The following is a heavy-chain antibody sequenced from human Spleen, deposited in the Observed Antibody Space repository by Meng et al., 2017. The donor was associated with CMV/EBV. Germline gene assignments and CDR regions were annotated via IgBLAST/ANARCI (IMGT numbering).Heavy chain of an antibody. Sequence: ESLKISCAASGFSFRTYAMTWVRQAPGKGLEWIGSIYHSGSTYYNPSLKSRVTISVDTSKNQFSLRLNSVTAADTAVYYCARVSVATYYFDYWGQGTLVTVSS. CDR1: GFSFRTYA. V-gene: IGHV4-38-2*01. J-gene: IGHJ4*02. CDR3: ARVSVATYYFDY. D-gene: IGHD1-26*01. CDR2: IYHSGST.